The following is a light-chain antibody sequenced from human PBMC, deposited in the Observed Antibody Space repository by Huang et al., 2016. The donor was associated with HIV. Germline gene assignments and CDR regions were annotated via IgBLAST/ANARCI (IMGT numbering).Light chain of an antibody. V-gene: IGKV3-15*01. CDR3: QQYHNWPYT. Sequence: EIIMTQSPATLSLSTGEGASLSCRANQSVATNLAWYLHRPGQSPRILIFGASTRASGLPGRFSGSGSGTQFTLTVSGLQSEDFAVYYCQQYHNWPYTFGQGTKLEI. J-gene: IGKJ2*01. CDR2: GAS. CDR1: QSVATN.